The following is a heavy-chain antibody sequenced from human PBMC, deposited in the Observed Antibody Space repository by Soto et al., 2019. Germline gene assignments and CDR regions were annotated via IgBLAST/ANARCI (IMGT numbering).Heavy chain of an antibody. CDR3: ARSPCGNDCYSVAPFGY. Sequence: SETLSLTCTVSGGSISSSSYYWSWIRQPPGKGLEWIGYIYYSGSTNYNPSLKSRVTISVDTSKNQFSLKLSSVTAADTAVYYCARSPCGNDCYSVAPFGYWGQGILVTVSS. D-gene: IGHD2-21*02. J-gene: IGHJ4*02. V-gene: IGHV4-61*01. CDR2: IYYSGST. CDR1: GGSISSSSYY.